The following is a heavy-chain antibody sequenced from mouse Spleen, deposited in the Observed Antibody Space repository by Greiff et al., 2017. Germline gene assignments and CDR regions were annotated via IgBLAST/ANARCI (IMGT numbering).Heavy chain of an antibody. Sequence: EVKLMESGGGLVKPGGSLKLSCAASGFTFSSYTMSWVRQTPEKRLEWVATISGGGGNTYYPDSVKGRFTISRDNAKNTLYLQMSSLRSEDTALYYCARLGITTVVDYWGQGTTLTVSS. CDR3: ARLGITTVVDY. CDR2: ISGGGGNT. J-gene: IGHJ2*01. V-gene: IGHV5-9*01. D-gene: IGHD1-1*01. CDR1: GFTFSSYT.